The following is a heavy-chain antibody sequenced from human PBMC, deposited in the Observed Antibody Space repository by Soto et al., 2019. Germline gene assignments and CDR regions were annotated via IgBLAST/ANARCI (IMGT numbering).Heavy chain of an antibody. D-gene: IGHD3-10*01. CDR2: IRSNTDGGTT. CDR3: TRSGMRLIWYSHS. J-gene: IGHJ4*02. Sequence: GGSLRLSCAASGNIFSKAWMSWVRQAPGKGLEWVGRIRSNTDGGTTDYVASVKGRFTISRDDSKNTLFLQMNSLETEDTAVYYCTRSGMRLIWYSHSCGQGTLVTV. CDR1: GNIFSKAW. V-gene: IGHV3-15*01.